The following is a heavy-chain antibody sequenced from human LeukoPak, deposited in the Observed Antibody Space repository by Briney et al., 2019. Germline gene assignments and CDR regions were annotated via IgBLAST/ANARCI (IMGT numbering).Heavy chain of an antibody. J-gene: IGHJ4*02. CDR1: GGSISSGGYS. CDR3: ARGSTPYYDILTGYYYYFDY. Sequence: SETLSLTCAVSGGSISSGGYSWSWLRQPPGKGLEWIGYIYHSGSTYYNPSLKSRVTISVDRSKNQFYLKLSSVTAADTAVYYCARGSTPYYDILTGYYYYFDYWGQGTLVTVSS. CDR2: IYHSGST. D-gene: IGHD3-9*01. V-gene: IGHV4-30-2*01.